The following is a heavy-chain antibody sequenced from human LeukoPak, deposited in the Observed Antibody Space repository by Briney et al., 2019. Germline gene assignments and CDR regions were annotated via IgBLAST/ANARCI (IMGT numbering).Heavy chain of an antibody. CDR3: AKVRGAYVDTDLRGDAFDI. V-gene: IGHV3-30*18. Sequence: PGRSLRLSCAASGFTFSSYGMHWVRQAPGKGLEWVAVILYDGSNKYYADSVKGRFTISRDNSKNTLYLQMNSLRAEDTAVYYCAKVRGAYVDTDLRGDAFDIWGQGTMVTVSS. J-gene: IGHJ3*02. D-gene: IGHD5-18*01. CDR2: ILYDGSNK. CDR1: GFTFSSYG.